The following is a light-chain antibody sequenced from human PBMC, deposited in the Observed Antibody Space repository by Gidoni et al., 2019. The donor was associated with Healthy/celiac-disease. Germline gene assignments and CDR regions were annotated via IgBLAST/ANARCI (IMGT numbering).Light chain of an antibody. CDR1: QSISSY. J-gene: IGKJ5*01. CDR3: QQSYSTPIT. CDR2: AAS. V-gene: IGKV1-39*01. Sequence: DIQMTQSPSSLSASVGDRVTITCRASQSISSYLYWYQQKPGKAPKLLIYAASSLQSGVPSMFSGSGSGTDFTLTISSLQPEDFATYYCQQSYSTPITFGQGTRLEIK.